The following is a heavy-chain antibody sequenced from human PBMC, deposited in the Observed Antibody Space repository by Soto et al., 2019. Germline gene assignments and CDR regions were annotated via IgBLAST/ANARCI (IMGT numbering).Heavy chain of an antibody. CDR2: INHSGTT. Sequence: SETLSLTCAVYGGSFSGYFWSWIRQPPGKGLEWIGEINHSGTTNYNPSLKSRVTISVDTSKNQLSLKLSSVTAADTAVYYCARGLAGRSSSWYDYWGQGPLVTVYS. V-gene: IGHV4-34*01. J-gene: IGHJ4*02. CDR1: GGSFSGYF. D-gene: IGHD6-13*01. CDR3: ARGLAGRSSSWYDY.